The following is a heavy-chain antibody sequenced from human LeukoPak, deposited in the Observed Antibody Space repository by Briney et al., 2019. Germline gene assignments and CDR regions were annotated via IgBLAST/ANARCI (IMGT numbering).Heavy chain of an antibody. CDR2: ISWNSGSI. V-gene: IGHV3-9*03. J-gene: IGHJ4*02. CDR3: AKSRSDSSGYYFDY. Sequence: GRSLRLSCAASGFTFDDYAMHWVRQAPGKGLEWVSGISWNSGSIGYADSVKGRFTISRDNAKNSLYLQMNSLRAEDMALYYCAKSRSDSSGYYFDYWGQGTLVTVSS. CDR1: GFTFDDYA. D-gene: IGHD3-22*01.